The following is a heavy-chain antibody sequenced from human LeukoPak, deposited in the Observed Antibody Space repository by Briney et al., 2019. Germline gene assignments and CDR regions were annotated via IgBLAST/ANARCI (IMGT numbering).Heavy chain of an antibody. Sequence: GGSLRLSCAASGFAFSIYWMHWVRQAPGKGLVWVSHINRDGSSTSYADSVKGRFTISRDDSKNTLYLQMNSLTAEDTAVYYCARDEYGSGSSYNGGDYWGQGTLVTVSS. J-gene: IGHJ4*02. CDR2: INRDGSST. CDR3: ARDEYGSGSSYNGGDY. D-gene: IGHD3-10*01. CDR1: GFAFSIYW. V-gene: IGHV3-74*01.